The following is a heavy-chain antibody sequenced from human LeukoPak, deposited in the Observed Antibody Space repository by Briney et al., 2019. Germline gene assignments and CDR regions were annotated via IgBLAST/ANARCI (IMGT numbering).Heavy chain of an antibody. D-gene: IGHD3-10*01. J-gene: IGHJ4*02. CDR3: ARHTHLRVGNYGLAWLDY. CDR2: IYYSGNT. CDR1: GDSISSSNSY. Sequence: SETLSLTCTVSGDSISSSNSYWGWIRQPPGKGLEWIGSIYYSGNTYYNASLKSRVTISVDTSKNQFSLKLTSVTAADTAVYYCARHTHLRVGNYGLAWLDYWGQGTLVTVSS. V-gene: IGHV4-39*01.